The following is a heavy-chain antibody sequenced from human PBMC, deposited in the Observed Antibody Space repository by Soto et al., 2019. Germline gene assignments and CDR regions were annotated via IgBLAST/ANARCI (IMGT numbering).Heavy chain of an antibody. CDR3: AREDILGTRSFDY. J-gene: IGHJ4*02. V-gene: IGHV3-48*02. CDR2: ISSGSKTI. D-gene: IGHD1-7*01. CDR1: GFTFSGYS. Sequence: EVQLVESGGGLVRRGGSLRLSCAASGFTFSGYSMNWVRQAPGKGLEWVSYISSGSKTIFYADPVKGRFTVSRDNAKNSHYLQMNSLRDEDTAVYYCAREDILGTRSFDYWGQGTLVTVSS.